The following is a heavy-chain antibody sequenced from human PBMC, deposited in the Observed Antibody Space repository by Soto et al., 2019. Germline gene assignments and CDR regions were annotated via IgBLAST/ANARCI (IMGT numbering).Heavy chain of an antibody. CDR2: ILVDGRT. Sequence: GSLRLSCAASGFICSSYDMSWVRQAPGKGLEWVSTILVDGRTFYVDSVKGRFTISRDNSKNTVYLQMNSLTAGDTALYYCAKATATGGGAFDICGQGTMVTVSS. V-gene: IGHV3-23*01. J-gene: IGHJ3*02. CDR3: AKATATGGGAFDI. CDR1: GFICSSYD. D-gene: IGHD2-8*02.